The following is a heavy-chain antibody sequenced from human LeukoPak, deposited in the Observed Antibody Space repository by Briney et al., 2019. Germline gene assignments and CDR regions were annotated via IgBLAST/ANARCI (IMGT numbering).Heavy chain of an antibody. J-gene: IGHJ5*02. Sequence: GGSLRLSCAASGFTFSSYSMNWVRQAPGKGLEWVSSISSSSSYIYYADSVKGRFTISRDNAMNSLYLQMNSLRAEDTAVYYCARGEVVPAAIQMGWFDPWGQGTLVTVSS. CDR1: GFTFSSYS. D-gene: IGHD2-2*02. CDR3: ARGEVVPAAIQMGWFDP. CDR2: ISSSSSYI. V-gene: IGHV3-21*01.